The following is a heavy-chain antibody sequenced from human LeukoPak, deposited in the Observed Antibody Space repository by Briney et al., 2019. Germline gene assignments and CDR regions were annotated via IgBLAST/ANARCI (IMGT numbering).Heavy chain of an antibody. CDR3: ARPRGATVTSSLGY. J-gene: IGHJ4*02. Sequence: GGSLRLSCAASGFTFSSYGMHWVRQAPGKGLEWVAVIRYDGSNKYYADSVKGRFTISRDNSKNTLYLQMNSLRAEDTAVYYCARPRGATVTSSLGYWGQGTLVTDSS. D-gene: IGHD4-17*01. CDR2: IRYDGSNK. V-gene: IGHV3-33*01. CDR1: GFTFSSYG.